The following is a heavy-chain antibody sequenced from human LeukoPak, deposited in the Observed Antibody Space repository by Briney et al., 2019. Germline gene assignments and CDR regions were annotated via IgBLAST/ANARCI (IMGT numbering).Heavy chain of an antibody. CDR2: ISGSGSST. J-gene: IGHJ5*02. CDR3: AKDRSSSPVGWFDP. V-gene: IGHV3-23*01. D-gene: IGHD6-13*01. Sequence: GGSLRLSCAASGFTFSSYAMSWVRQAPGKGLEWVSGISGSGSSTYYADSVKGRFTISRDNSKNTLYLQKSSLRVEDTAVYYCAKDRSSSPVGWFDPWGQGTLVTVSS. CDR1: GFTFSSYA.